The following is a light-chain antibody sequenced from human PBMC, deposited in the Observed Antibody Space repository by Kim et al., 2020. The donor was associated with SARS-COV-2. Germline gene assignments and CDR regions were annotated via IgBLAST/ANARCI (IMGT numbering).Light chain of an antibody. CDR3: YSYVGSSTYV. Sequence: QSALTQPASVSGSPGQSITISCTGTSSDVGSYNLFSWYQHHPGKAPKLMIYEGTKRPSGVSNRFSGSKSGNTASLTISGLHAEDEADYYCYSYVGSSTYVFGAGTRVTVL. CDR1: SSDVGSYNL. V-gene: IGLV2-23*01. CDR2: EGT. J-gene: IGLJ1*01.